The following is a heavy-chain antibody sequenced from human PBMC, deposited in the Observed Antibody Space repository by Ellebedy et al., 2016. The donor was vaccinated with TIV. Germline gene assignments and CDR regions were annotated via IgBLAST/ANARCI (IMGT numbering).Heavy chain of an antibody. CDR3: ARDFDCSSATCYDGGFDY. J-gene: IGHJ4*02. CDR1: GFTFSSYW. CDR2: IKQDGSEK. Sequence: PGGSLRLSCAASGFTFSSYWMSWVRQAPGKGLEWVANIKQDGSEKYYVDSVKGRFTISRDNAKNSLYLQMNSLSAEDTAVYYCARDFDCSSATCYDGGFDYWGQGTLVTVSS. V-gene: IGHV3-7*01. D-gene: IGHD2-2*01.